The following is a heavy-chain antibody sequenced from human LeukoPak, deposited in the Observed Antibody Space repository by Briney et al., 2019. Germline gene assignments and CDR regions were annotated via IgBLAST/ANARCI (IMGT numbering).Heavy chain of an antibody. D-gene: IGHD3-3*01. CDR3: ARDRAVPTIFGVVPGY. CDR2: INPSGGST. V-gene: IGHV1-46*01. J-gene: IGHJ4*02. Sequence: ASVTVSCKASGYTFTSYYMHWVRQAPGQGLEWMGVINPSGGSTSYAQKFQGRVTMTRDTSTSTVYMELSSLRSEDTAVYYCARDRAVPTIFGVVPGYWGQGTLVTVSS. CDR1: GYTFTSYY.